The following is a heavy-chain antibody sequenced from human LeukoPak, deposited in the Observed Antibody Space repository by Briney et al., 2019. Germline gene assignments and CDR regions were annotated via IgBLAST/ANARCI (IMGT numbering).Heavy chain of an antibody. V-gene: IGHV3-23*01. CDR3: AKRGYSGYDPWFDP. D-gene: IGHD5-12*01. J-gene: IGHJ5*02. Sequence: PGGFLRLSCAASGFTFSSYAMSWVRQAPGKGLEWVSAISGSGGSTYYADSVKGRFTISRDNSKNTLYLQMNSLRAEDTAVYYCAKRGYSGYDPWFDPWGQGTLVTVSS. CDR1: GFTFSSYA. CDR2: ISGSGGST.